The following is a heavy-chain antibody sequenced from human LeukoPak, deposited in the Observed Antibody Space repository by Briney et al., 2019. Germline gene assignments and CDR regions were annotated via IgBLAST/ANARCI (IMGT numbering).Heavy chain of an antibody. J-gene: IGHJ3*02. CDR3: ARLGSTFDI. CDR1: GSSISSYY. CDR2: IFYSGGS. D-gene: IGHD2-2*01. V-gene: IGHV4-59*08. Sequence: SGTLSLTCTVSGSSISSYYWTCIRQPPGKGLEWIGYIFYSGGSNYNPSLKSRVTISVDTSKNHFSLKLSSVTAADTAVYYCARLGSTFDIWGQWTMVTVSS.